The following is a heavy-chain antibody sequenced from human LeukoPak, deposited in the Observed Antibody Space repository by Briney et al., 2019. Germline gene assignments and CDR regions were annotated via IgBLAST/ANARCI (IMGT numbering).Heavy chain of an antibody. J-gene: IGHJ4*02. Sequence: GASVKVSCKASGGTFSSYAISWVRQAPGQGLEWMGGIIPIFGTANYAQKFQGRVTITTDESTSTAYMELSSLRPEDTAVYYCARPKYYYDSSGYYLYYFDYWGQGTLVTVSS. CDR2: IIPIFGTA. D-gene: IGHD3-22*01. CDR1: GGTFSSYA. CDR3: ARPKYYYDSSGYYLYYFDY. V-gene: IGHV1-69*05.